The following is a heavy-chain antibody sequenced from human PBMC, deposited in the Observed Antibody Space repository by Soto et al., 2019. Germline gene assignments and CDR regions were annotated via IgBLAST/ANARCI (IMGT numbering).Heavy chain of an antibody. CDR2: ISYDGNNK. CDR1: GFTFSPYA. V-gene: IGHV3-30*09. CDR3: ARARLDTPALDY. Sequence: QVQLVESGGCVVQPGRSLRLSCAASGFTFSPYAMHWVRLAPGKGLEWVAVISYDGNNKNYADSVKGRLAISRDNSRNTLYLQMNSLRAEDTAVYYCARARLDTPALDYWGQGTLVTVSS. J-gene: IGHJ4*02. D-gene: IGHD2-2*01.